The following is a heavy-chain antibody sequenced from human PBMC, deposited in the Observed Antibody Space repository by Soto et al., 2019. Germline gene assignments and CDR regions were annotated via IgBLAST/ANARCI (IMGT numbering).Heavy chain of an antibody. CDR2: IDYNGVT. CDR1: GGSIYRGGYY. CDR3: GKVLVGATGHTDSDS. J-gene: IGHJ4*02. Sequence: SETLSLTCTVSGGSIYRGGYYWGWIRQPPGRGLEWIGNIDYNGVTYSNPSLKSRVTISRDTSKNQFSLKLTSVTAADTALYYCGKVLVGATGHTDSDSWGPGTLVTVSS. V-gene: IGHV4-39*01. D-gene: IGHD2-15*01.